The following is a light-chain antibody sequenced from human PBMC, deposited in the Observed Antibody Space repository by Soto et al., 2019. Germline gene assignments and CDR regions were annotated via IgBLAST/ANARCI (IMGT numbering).Light chain of an antibody. Sequence: EKVMTQSPATLSVSPGERATLSCRASQNVNSNLAWYQHKPGQAPRLLIYGASSRATGIPARFTGSGSGTELTLTISSLQSEDFAVYYCQQYNNWPRTFGQGTKVEVK. J-gene: IGKJ1*01. CDR2: GAS. V-gene: IGKV3-15*01. CDR3: QQYNNWPRT. CDR1: QNVNSN.